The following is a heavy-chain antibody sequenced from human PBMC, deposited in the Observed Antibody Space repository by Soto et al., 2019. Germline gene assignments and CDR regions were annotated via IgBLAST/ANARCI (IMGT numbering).Heavy chain of an antibody. D-gene: IGHD6-6*01. CDR3: ARSSIVPRILMYQFDF. CDR1: GGSITSSDYY. Sequence: SETLSLTCTVSGGSITSSDYYWGWIRQPPGKGLECVGTIYHDGSTHYNPSLKSRVTSSLDTSKNQFSLKLSSVTAADTAVYYCARSSIVPRILMYQFDFWGQGTLVTVS. J-gene: IGHJ4*02. CDR2: IYHDGST. V-gene: IGHV4-39*01.